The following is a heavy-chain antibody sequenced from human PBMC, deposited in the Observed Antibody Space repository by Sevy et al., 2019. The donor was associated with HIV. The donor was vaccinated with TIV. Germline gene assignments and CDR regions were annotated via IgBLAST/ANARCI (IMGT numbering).Heavy chain of an antibody. D-gene: IGHD3-3*01. CDR3: ATDQDYDFWSGYYPN. CDR1: GYTLTELS. CDR2: FDPEDGET. J-gene: IGHJ4*02. Sequence: ASVKVSCKVSGYTLTELSMHWVRQAPGKGLEWMGGFDPEDGETIYAQKFQGRVTMTEDTSTDTAYMELSSLRSEDTAVYYCATDQDYDFWSGYYPNWGQGTLVTVSS. V-gene: IGHV1-24*01.